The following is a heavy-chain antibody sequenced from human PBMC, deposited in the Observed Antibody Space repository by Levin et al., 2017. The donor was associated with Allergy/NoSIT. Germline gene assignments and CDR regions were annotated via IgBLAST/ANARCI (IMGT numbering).Heavy chain of an antibody. Sequence: GGSLRLSCAASGFTFSDYGMSWVRQAPGKGLEWVAVISYDGRNKKHADSVKGRFTISRDNSKNTLYLQMDSLRADDTAVFYCAKDLYLDSRGDAFDIWGQGTAVTVSS. CDR3: AKDLYLDSRGDAFDI. CDR1: GFTFSDYG. J-gene: IGHJ3*02. D-gene: IGHD3-22*01. V-gene: IGHV3-30*18. CDR2: ISYDGRNK.